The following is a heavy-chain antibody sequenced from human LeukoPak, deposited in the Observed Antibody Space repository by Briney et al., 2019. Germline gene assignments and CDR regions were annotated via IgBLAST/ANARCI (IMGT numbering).Heavy chain of an antibody. CDR3: ARATTGYYYYGMDV. J-gene: IGHJ6*02. CDR1: GFTFSSYA. V-gene: IGHV3-23*01. CDR2: ISGSGGST. Sequence: GGSLRLSCAASGFTFSSYAMSWVRQAPGKGLEWVSAISGSGGSTYYADSVKGRFTISRDNSKNTLYLQMNSLRAEDTAVYYCARATTGYYYYGMDVWGQGTTVTVSS. D-gene: IGHD4-17*01.